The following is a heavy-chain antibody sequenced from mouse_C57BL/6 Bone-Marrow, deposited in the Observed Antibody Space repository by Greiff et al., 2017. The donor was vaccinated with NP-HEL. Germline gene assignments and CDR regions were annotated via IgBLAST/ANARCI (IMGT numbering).Heavy chain of an antibody. CDR3: ARAAGVFFYAMDY. Sequence: EVKLMESGGGLVQSGRSLRLSCATSGFTFSDFYMEWVRQAPGKGLEWIAASRNKANDYTTEYSASVKGRFIVSRDTSQSILYLQMNALRAEDTAIYYCARAAGVFFYAMDYWGQGTSVTVSS. V-gene: IGHV7-1*01. CDR1: GFTFSDFY. CDR2: SRNKANDYTT. J-gene: IGHJ4*01.